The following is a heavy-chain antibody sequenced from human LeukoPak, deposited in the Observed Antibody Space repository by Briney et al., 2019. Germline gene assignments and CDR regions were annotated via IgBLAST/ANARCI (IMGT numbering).Heavy chain of an antibody. J-gene: IGHJ4*02. V-gene: IGHV3-30*04. CDR3: ARGVDSSGYYYVSLFDN. Sequence: GRSLRLSCAASGFTFSSYATHWVRQAPGKGLEWVAVISYDGTNNYYADSVKGRFTISRDNSKNTLHLQMNSLRAEDTAVYYCARGVDSSGYYYVSLFDNWGQGTLVTVSS. D-gene: IGHD3-22*01. CDR2: ISYDGTNN. CDR1: GFTFSSYA.